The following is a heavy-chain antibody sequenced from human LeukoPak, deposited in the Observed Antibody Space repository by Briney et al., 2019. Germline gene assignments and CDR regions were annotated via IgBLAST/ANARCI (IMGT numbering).Heavy chain of an antibody. V-gene: IGHV1-2*02. D-gene: IGHD3-10*01. J-gene: IGHJ3*02. CDR1: GYTFTDYY. CDR3: ARLYGSGLRGAFDI. CDR2: LNPHSGGT. Sequence: GASVKVSCKASGYTFTDYYIHWVRQAPGRGLEWVGWLNPHSGGTKYAQKFQGRVTMTRDTSISTAYMEVSRLKSDDTAVYFCARLYGSGLRGAFDIWGQGTLVTVFS.